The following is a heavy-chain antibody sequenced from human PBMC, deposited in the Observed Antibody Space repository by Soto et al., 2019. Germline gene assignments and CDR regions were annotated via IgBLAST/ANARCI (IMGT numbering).Heavy chain of an antibody. Sequence: EVQLVESGGGLVQPGGSLRLSCAASGFTFSSSWMHWVRQAPGEGLVWVSLINSDGSSIIYADSVKGRFTISRDNAKNTLYLQMDSLRGEDTAVYYCARGYSTAWHNWFDPWGQGTLVTVSS. CDR2: INSDGSSI. D-gene: IGHD6-13*01. J-gene: IGHJ5*02. CDR1: GFTFSSSW. V-gene: IGHV3-74*01. CDR3: ARGYSTAWHNWFDP.